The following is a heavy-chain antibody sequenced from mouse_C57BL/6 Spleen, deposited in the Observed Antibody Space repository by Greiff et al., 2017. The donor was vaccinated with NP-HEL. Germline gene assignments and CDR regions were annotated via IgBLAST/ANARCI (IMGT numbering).Heavy chain of an antibody. D-gene: IGHD3-2*02. CDR1: GYTFTSYW. CDR3: AREETAQAPYYFDY. CDR2: IYPGSGST. Sequence: QVQLQQPGAELVKPGASVKMSCKASGYTFTSYWITWVKQRPGQGLEWIGDIYPGSGSTNYNEKFKSKATLTVDTSSSTAYMQLSSLTSEDSAVYYCAREETAQAPYYFDYWGQGTTLTVSS. V-gene: IGHV1-55*01. J-gene: IGHJ2*01.